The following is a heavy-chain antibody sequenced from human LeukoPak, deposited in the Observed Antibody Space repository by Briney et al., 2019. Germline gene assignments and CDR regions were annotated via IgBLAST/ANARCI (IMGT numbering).Heavy chain of an antibody. CDR1: GFTFSSYG. Sequence: PGRSLRLSCAASGFTFSSYGMHWVRQAPGKGLEWVAVISYDGSNKYYADSVKGRFTISRDNSKNTLYLQMNSLRAEDTAVYYCAKGHEYSSSWAVDYWGQGTLVTVSS. CDR3: AKGHEYSSSWAVDY. V-gene: IGHV3-30*18. CDR2: ISYDGSNK. J-gene: IGHJ4*02. D-gene: IGHD6-13*01.